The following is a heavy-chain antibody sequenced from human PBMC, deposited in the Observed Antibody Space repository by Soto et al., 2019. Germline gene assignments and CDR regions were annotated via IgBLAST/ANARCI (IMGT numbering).Heavy chain of an antibody. Sequence: QVQLEESGGGLVKPGGSLRLSCTASGFTFSDYYMSWIRQAPGKGLEWISYISSSGSTIYYADSVKGRFTNSRDNAKNSLYLQMNSLRAEDTVVYYCARKGFCSSTSCYRGDALEIWGQGTMVTVSS. V-gene: IGHV3-11*01. CDR2: ISSSGSTI. J-gene: IGHJ3*02. D-gene: IGHD2-2*01. CDR1: GFTFSDYY. CDR3: ARKGFCSSTSCYRGDALEI.